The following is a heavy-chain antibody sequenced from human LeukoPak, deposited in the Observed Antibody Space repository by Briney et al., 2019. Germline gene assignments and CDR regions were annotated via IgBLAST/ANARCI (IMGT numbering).Heavy chain of an antibody. CDR3: ARGDDTAISERGVDWFDP. J-gene: IGHJ5*02. CDR1: GFTFSSYN. V-gene: IGHV3-21*01. Sequence: GGSLRLSCAASGFTFSSYNMNWVRQAPGKGLEWVSSISSSSSYIYYADSVKGRFTISRDNAKNSLYLQMNSLRAEDTAVYYCARGDDTAISERGVDWFDPWGQGTLVTVSS. CDR2: ISSSSSYI. D-gene: IGHD5-18*01.